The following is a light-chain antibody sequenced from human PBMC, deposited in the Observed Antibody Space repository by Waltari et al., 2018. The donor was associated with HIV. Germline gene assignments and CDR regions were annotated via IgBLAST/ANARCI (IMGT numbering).Light chain of an antibody. J-gene: IGLJ2*01. CDR1: TSDVGGYYH. Sequence: QSALTPPASVSGSPGQSIPIPCTGTTSDVGGYYHVSWYQQHPGNAPKLLIYEVTNRPSGVSNRFSGSKSGNTASLTISGLQADDEADYYCSSYTSSSTVVFGGGTKLTVL. CDR2: EVT. CDR3: SSYTSSSTVV. V-gene: IGLV2-14*01.